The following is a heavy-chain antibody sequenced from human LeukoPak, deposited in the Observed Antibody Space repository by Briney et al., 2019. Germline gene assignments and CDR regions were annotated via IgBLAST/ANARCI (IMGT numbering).Heavy chain of an antibody. J-gene: IGHJ5*02. CDR1: GGSISSSYSY. CDR3: ARVYSSSHNWFDT. CDR2: IYYSGTT. D-gene: IGHD6-13*01. Sequence: SETLSLTCTVSGGSISSSYSYWAWIRQPPGEGLEWIGSIYYSGTTYYNSSLKSRVTISVERSKNHFSLNLSSLTAADTAVYYCARVYSSSHNWFDTWGQGTQVTVSS. V-gene: IGHV4-39*07.